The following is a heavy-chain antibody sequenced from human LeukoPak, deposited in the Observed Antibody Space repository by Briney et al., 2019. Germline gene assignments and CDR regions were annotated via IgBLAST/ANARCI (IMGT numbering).Heavy chain of an antibody. J-gene: IGHJ6*03. CDR1: GGSFSDYY. CDR2: ISHSGSA. D-gene: IGHD3-22*01. CDR3: ARLTYYRESNGYWEGGRRAYPYSSYMDV. Sequence: PSETLSLTCAVYGGSFSDYYWNWIRQPPGKGLEWVGEISHSGSATYNPSLKSRVTISVDTSKNQFSLKLNSVTAADTAVYYCARLTYYRESNGYWEGGRRAYPYSSYMDVWGKGTTVIISS. V-gene: IGHV4-34*01.